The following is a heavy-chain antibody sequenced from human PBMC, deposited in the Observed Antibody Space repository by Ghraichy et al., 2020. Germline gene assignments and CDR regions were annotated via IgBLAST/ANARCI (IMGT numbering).Heavy chain of an antibody. CDR3: ARDIHFLSRTYNEVAF. D-gene: IGHD2/OR15-2a*01. Sequence: GESLNISCAASGFTFSNSWMSWVRQTPGKGLEWVANIKQDGTEKYYVDSVKGRFTISRDNAKNSLYLQMNSLRAEDTAMYYCARDIHFLSRTYNEVAFWGQGTLVTVSS. J-gene: IGHJ4*02. CDR2: IKQDGTEK. CDR1: GFTFSNSW. V-gene: IGHV3-7*03.